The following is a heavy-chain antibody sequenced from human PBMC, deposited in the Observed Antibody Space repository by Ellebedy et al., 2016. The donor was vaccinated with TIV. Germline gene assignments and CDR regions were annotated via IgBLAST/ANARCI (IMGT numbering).Heavy chain of an antibody. D-gene: IGHD3-22*01. J-gene: IGHJ4*02. CDR3: ARIKLRVKTANYYDSSGYLDY. V-gene: IGHV4-34*01. Sequence: SETLSLXCAVYGGSFSGYYWSWIRQPPGKGLEWIGEINHSGSTNYNPSLKSRVTISVDTSKNQFSLKLSSVTAADTAVYYCARIKLRVKTANYYDSSGYLDYWGQGTLVTVSS. CDR1: GGSFSGYY. CDR2: INHSGST.